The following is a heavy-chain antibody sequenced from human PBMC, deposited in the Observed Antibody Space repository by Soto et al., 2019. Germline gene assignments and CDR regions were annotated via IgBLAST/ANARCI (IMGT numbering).Heavy chain of an antibody. CDR1: GGSISSYY. D-gene: IGHD6-13*01. CDR3: ARGRLMYSSSWALDY. CDR2: IYTSGST. Sequence: SDTLSLTCTVSGGSISSYYWSWIRQPAGKGLEWIGRIYTSGSTNYNPSLKSRVTMSVDTSKNQFSLKLSSVTAADTAVYYCARGRLMYSSSWALDYWGQGTLVTVSS. J-gene: IGHJ4*02. V-gene: IGHV4-4*07.